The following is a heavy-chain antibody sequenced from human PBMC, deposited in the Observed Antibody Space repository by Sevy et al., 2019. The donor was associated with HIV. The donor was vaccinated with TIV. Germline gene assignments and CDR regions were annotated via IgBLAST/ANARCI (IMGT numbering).Heavy chain of an antibody. Sequence: GGSLRLSCAASGFSFSSYGMHWVRQAPGKGLEWVTFIWHDGSTKYYVDSVRGRFTISRDNSKSTLYLQMNSLRREDTAVYYCVKGPHPAVTTSYGMDVWGQGTTVTVSS. CDR2: IWHDGSTK. CDR1: GFSFSSYG. CDR3: VKGPHPAVTTSYGMDV. D-gene: IGHD4-17*01. V-gene: IGHV3-30*02. J-gene: IGHJ6*02.